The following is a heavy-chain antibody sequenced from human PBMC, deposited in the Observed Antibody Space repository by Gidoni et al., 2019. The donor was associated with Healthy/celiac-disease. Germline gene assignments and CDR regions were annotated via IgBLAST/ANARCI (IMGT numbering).Heavy chain of an antibody. CDR2: INHSGST. Sequence: QVQLQQWGAGLLKPSETLSLPCAVYGGSFSGYYWSWIRQPPGKGLEWIGEINHSGSTNYNPSLKSRVTISVDTSKNQFSLKLSSVTAADTAVYYCARAWMLFDYWGQGTLVTVSS. CDR3: ARAWMLFDY. J-gene: IGHJ4*02. D-gene: IGHD2-8*01. CDR1: GGSFSGYY. V-gene: IGHV4-34*01.